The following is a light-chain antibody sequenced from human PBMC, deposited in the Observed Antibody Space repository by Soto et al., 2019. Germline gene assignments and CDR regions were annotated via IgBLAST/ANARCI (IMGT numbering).Light chain of an antibody. CDR1: QSFSSTF. J-gene: IGKJ1*01. Sequence: PGDRATLSCRASQSFSSTFFAWYQQKPGQAPRLLIYGASSRATGIPYRFSGSGSGKDFTLTISRLEPEDFAVYYLQRYASSVTFGQGTKVEIK. V-gene: IGKV3-20*01. CDR2: GAS. CDR3: QRYASSVT.